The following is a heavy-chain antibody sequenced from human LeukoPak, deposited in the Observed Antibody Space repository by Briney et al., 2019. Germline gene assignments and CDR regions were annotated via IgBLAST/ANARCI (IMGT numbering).Heavy chain of an antibody. J-gene: IGHJ5*02. Sequence: SETLSLTCTVSGGSISSTTHYWGWIRQPPGKGLEWIGTIYYSGSTNYNPSLKSRVTISVDTSKNQFSLKLSSVTAADTAVYYCARRRFMGPRDRSYWFDPWGQGSLVTVSS. D-gene: IGHD3-10*01. CDR3: ARRRFMGPRDRSYWFDP. CDR2: IYYSGST. V-gene: IGHV4-39*01. CDR1: GGSISSTTHY.